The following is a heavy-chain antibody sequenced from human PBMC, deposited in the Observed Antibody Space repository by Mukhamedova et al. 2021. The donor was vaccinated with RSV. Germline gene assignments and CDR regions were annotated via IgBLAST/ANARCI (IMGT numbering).Heavy chain of an antibody. CDR2: IIPIFGTA. Sequence: GRQAPGQGLEWMGGIIPIFGTANYAQKFQGRVTITADESTSTAYMELSSLRSEDTAVYYCASLSTTVTTGWLDPWGQGTLVTVSS. J-gene: IGHJ5*02. D-gene: IGHD4-17*01. V-gene: IGHV1-69*01. CDR3: ASLSTTVTTGWLDP.